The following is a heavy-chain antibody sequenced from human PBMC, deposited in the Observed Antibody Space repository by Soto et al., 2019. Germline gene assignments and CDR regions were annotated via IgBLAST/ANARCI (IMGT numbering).Heavy chain of an antibody. J-gene: IGHJ5*02. CDR1: GGSVSSGSYY. CDR3: ARVFIPVYDFWSGYPLGFDP. D-gene: IGHD3-3*01. CDR2: IYYSGST. Sequence: PSETLSLTCTVSGGSVSSGSYYWSWIRQPPGKGLEWIGYIYYSGSTNYNPSLKSRVTISVDTSKNQFSLKLSSVTAADTAVYYCARVFIPVYDFWSGYPLGFDPWGQGTLVTVSS. V-gene: IGHV4-61*01.